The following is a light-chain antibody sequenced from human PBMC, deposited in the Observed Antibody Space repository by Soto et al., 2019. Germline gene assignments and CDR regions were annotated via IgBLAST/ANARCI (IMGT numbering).Light chain of an antibody. CDR2: GAS. CDR1: QSISSH. V-gene: IGKV3D-15*01. Sequence: EIVMTQSPATLSVSPGERATLSCRASQSISSHLVWYQQKPGQAPRLVIYGASTRVTGIPARFSGSGSGTEFTLTISSLEPEDFAVYYCQQRSNWPPITFGQGTRLEIK. J-gene: IGKJ5*01. CDR3: QQRSNWPPIT.